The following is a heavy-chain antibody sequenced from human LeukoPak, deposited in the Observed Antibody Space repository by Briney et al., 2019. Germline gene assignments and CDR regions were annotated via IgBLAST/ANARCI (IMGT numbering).Heavy chain of an antibody. V-gene: IGHV3-66*01. J-gene: IGHJ4*02. CDR2: IYSGGNT. Sequence: GGSLRLSCAASGFTVITKYMSWVRQAPGKGLEWVSVIYSGGNTYYADSVKGRFTISRDNSKNTLYLQMNTLRAEDTAVYYCAREGIAVAGPLDYWGQGTLVTVSS. D-gene: IGHD6-19*01. CDR3: AREGIAVAGPLDY. CDR1: GFTVITKY.